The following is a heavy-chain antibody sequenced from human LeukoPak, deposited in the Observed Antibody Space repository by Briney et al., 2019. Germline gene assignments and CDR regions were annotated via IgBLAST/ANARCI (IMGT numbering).Heavy chain of an antibody. D-gene: IGHD6-13*01. CDR3: ARAAAATNFDY. CDR1: GGSISSSSYY. J-gene: IGHJ4*02. V-gene: IGHV4-39*07. Sequence: SETLSLTCTVSGGSISSSSYYWGWIRQPPGKGLEWIGSIYYSGSTYYNPSLKSRVTISVDRSKNQFSLKLSSVTAADTAVYYCARAAAATNFDYWGQGTLVTVSS. CDR2: IYYSGST.